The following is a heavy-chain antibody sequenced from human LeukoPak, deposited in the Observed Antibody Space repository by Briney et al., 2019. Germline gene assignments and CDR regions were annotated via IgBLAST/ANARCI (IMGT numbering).Heavy chain of an antibody. J-gene: IGHJ3*02. CDR2: INTYTGNP. CDR3: ARVVHPYDYESSGLTYDAFDI. CDR1: GYTFTSYS. Sequence: GASVKVSCKASGYTFTSYSMNWVRQAAGQGLEWLGWINTYTGNPTYAQGFTGRFVFSLDTSVNTAYLQISSLKDEDTAVYYCARVVHPYDYESSGLTYDAFDIWGQGTMVTVSS. V-gene: IGHV7-4-1*02. D-gene: IGHD3-22*01.